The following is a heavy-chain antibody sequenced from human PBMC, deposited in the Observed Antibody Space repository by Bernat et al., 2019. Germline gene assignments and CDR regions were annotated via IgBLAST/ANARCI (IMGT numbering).Heavy chain of an antibody. D-gene: IGHD2-21*02. Sequence: EVQLLESGGGLVQPGGSLRLSCAASGFTFSNYAMSWVRQAPGKGLEWVSTISGSGDSTYYAESVKGRFTISRDNSKNTLFLQMNSLRAEDTALYYCAKDRRVVTGVGRQNFDHWGQGSLVTVSS. CDR3: AKDRRVVTGVGRQNFDH. CDR1: GFTFSNYA. J-gene: IGHJ4*02. CDR2: ISGSGDST. V-gene: IGHV3-23*01.